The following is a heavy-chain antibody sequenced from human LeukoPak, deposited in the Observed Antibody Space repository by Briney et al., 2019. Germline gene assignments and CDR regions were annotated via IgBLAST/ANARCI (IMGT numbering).Heavy chain of an antibody. J-gene: IGHJ4*02. CDR2: IVPIFDTA. CDR3: ARDLLGSHTSYSSGAWDY. Sequence: GASVTVSCKASGGTFSNYAISWVRQAPGQGLEWMGGIVPIFDTADYAQKFQGRLTITADDSTSTAYMELSSLRAEDTAVYYCARDLLGSHTSYSSGAWDYWGQGTLVTVSS. D-gene: IGHD3-10*01. V-gene: IGHV1-69*13. CDR1: GGTFSNYA.